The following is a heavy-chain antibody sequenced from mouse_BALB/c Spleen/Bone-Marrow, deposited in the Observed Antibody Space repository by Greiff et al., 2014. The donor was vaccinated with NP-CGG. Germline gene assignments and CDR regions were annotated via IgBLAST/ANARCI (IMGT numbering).Heavy chain of an antibody. CDR1: GYSFTGYY. CDR2: VDPNNGGT. Sequence: VQLKESGPDLVKPGASVKISCKASGYSFTGYYMHWVKQSHGKSLEWIGRVDPNNGGTSYNQKFKGRAIFTVDKSSSTAYMELRSLTSEDSAGYFCAGPIYDGYSAAMEYWGHGTSVTVSS. V-gene: IGHV1-26*01. D-gene: IGHD2-3*01. CDR3: AGPIYDGYSAAMEY. J-gene: IGHJ4*01.